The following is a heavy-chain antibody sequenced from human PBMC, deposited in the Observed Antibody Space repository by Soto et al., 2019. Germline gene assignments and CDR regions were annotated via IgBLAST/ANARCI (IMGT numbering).Heavy chain of an antibody. CDR3: ARVPTGKYGVWNY. Sequence: EEQLVESGGGLVQPGGSLRLSCAASGFTFSSYWMHWVRQAPGKGLVWVSRINPGGSITAYADSVKGRFTISRDNAKNTLYLQMNSLRAEDTAVYYCARVPTGKYGVWNYWGQGTLVTVSS. CDR1: GFTFSSYW. D-gene: IGHD2-8*01. V-gene: IGHV3-74*01. J-gene: IGHJ4*02. CDR2: INPGGSIT.